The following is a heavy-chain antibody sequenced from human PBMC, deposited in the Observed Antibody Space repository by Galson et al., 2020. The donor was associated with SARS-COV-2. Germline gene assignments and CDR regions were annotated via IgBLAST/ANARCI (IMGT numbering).Heavy chain of an antibody. Sequence: ASVKVSCKGSGNTFTGYYMHWVRQATGQGLEWMGWINPNSGGTNYAQKFQGRVTMTRDTSISTVYMELSRLRSDDTAVYYCAKDSSTIGYWGQGTLVTVSS. D-gene: IGHD3-10*01. CDR2: INPNSGGT. V-gene: IGHV1-2*02. CDR1: GNTFTGYY. J-gene: IGHJ4*02. CDR3: AKDSSTIGY.